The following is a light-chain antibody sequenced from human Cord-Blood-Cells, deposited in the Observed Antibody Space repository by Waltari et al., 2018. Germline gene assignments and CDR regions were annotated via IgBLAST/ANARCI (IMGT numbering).Light chain of an antibody. J-gene: IGLJ2*01. V-gene: IGLV2-18*02. CDR2: EVS. CDR1: SSDVGSYNR. CDR3: SSYTSSSTYVV. Sequence: QSALTQPPSVSGSPGQSVTISCTGTSSDVGSYNRVSWYQQPPGPAPKLMIYEVSNRPSGFPDRFSGSKSGNTASLTISGLQAEDEADYYCSSYTSSSTYVVFGGGTKLTVL.